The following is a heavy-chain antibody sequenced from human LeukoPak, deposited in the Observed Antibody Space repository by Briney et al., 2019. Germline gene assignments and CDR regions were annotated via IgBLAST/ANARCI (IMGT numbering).Heavy chain of an antibody. CDR2: INHSGST. CDR3: ARALLVPAANYCFDY. D-gene: IGHD2-2*01. V-gene: IGHV4-34*01. Sequence: SETLSLTCAVYGGSFSGYYWSWIRQPPGKGLEWIGEINHSGSTNYNPSLKSRVTISVDTSKNQFSLKLSSVTAADTAVYYCARALLVPAANYCFDYWGQGTLVTVSS. CDR1: GGSFSGYY. J-gene: IGHJ4*02.